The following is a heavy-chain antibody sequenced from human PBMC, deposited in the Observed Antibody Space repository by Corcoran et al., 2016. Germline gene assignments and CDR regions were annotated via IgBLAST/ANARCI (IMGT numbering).Heavy chain of an antibody. CDR1: GFSLSTSGMC. Sequence: QVTLRESGPALVKPTQTLTLTCTFSGFSLSTSGMCVSWIRLPPGKALEWLALIDWADDKYYSTSLKTRLTISKDTSKNQVVLTMTNMDPVDTATYYCARARHYSDSSGYFFDAFDIWGQGTMVTVSS. CDR3: ARARHYSDSSGYFFDAFDI. CDR2: IDWADDK. J-gene: IGHJ3*02. V-gene: IGHV2-70*01. D-gene: IGHD3-22*01.